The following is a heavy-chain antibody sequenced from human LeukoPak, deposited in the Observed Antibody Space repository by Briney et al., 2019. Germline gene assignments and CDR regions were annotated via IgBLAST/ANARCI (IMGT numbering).Heavy chain of an antibody. D-gene: IGHD3-22*01. J-gene: IGHJ5*02. V-gene: IGHV4-59*12. CDR1: GGSISSYY. CDR2: IYYSGST. Sequence: PSETLSLTCTVSGGSISSYYWSWIRQPPGKGLEWIGYIYYSGSTYYNPSLKSRVTISIDTSKNQFSLKLSSVTAADTAVYYCAREGSSGYYPWFHPWGQGTLVTVSS. CDR3: AREGSSGYYPWFHP.